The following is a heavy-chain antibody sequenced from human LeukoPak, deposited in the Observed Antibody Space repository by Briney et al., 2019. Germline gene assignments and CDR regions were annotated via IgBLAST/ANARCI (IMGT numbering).Heavy chain of an antibody. CDR1: GYTFTTYT. V-gene: IGHV1-3*03. D-gene: IGHD3-16*01. CDR2: ITGDGST. CDR3: ASQGHLGAFHL. Sequence: ASVKVSCKASGYTFTTYTMHWVRQAPGQSLEWMGWITGDGSTKYSGDFQARVTITGDTSANTAYMELNSLTSGDTAVYYCASQGHLGAFHLWGQGTMISVFS. J-gene: IGHJ3*01.